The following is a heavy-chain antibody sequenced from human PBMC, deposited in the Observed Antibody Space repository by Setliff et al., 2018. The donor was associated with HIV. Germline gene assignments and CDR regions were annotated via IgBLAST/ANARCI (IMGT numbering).Heavy chain of an antibody. D-gene: IGHD1-26*01. V-gene: IGHV1-46*01. CDR2: INPSGGST. CDR3: GRDMEGWSGSYGGSFDY. Sequence: ASVKVSCKASGYTFTSYYMHWVRQAPGHGLEWMGIINPSGGSTSYAQKFQGRVTMTRDTSTSTVYMELSSLRSEDTAVYYCGRDMEGWSGSYGGSFDYWGQGTLGTV. CDR1: GYTFTSYY. J-gene: IGHJ4*02.